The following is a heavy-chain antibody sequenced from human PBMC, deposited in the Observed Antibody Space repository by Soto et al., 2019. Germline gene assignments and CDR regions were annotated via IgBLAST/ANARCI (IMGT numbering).Heavy chain of an antibody. J-gene: IGHJ3*02. CDR1: GYTFTSYG. CDR3: ARAIFLGYCSGGSCYHAFDI. D-gene: IGHD2-15*01. CDR2: ISAYNGNT. Sequence: ASVKVSCKASGYTFTSYGISWVRQAPGQGLEWMGWISAYNGNTNYAQKLQGRVTMTTDTSTSTAYMELRSLRSDDTAVYYCARAIFLGYCSGGSCYHAFDIWGQGTMVTVS. V-gene: IGHV1-18*01.